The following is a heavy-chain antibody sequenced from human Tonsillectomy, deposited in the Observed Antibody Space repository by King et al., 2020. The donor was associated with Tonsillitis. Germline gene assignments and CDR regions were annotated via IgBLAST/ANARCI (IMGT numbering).Heavy chain of an antibody. J-gene: IGHJ4*02. CDR2: ISGSGGST. CDR1: GFTFSSYA. CDR3: AKDVRVGGYHGSGSYADY. D-gene: IGHD3-10*01. V-gene: IGHV3-23*04. Sequence: VQLVESGGGLVQPGGSLRISCAASGFTFSSYAMSWVRQAPGKGLEWGSAISGSGGSTYYADSVKGPLTISRDNSKNTLYLQMNSLRAEDTAVYYCAKDVRVGGYHGSGSYADYWGQGTLVTVSS.